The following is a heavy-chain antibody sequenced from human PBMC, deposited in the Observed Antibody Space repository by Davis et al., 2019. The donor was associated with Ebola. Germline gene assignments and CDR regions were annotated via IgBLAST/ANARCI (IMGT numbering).Heavy chain of an antibody. J-gene: IGHJ3*02. CDR1: GFTFTAYY. CDR2: INANTGGT. D-gene: IGHD3-10*02. CDR3: ARVSGPATIFPVGDALDT. Sequence: ASVKVSCKTSGFTFTAYYMHWVRQAPGQGLEWMGRINANTGGTNYAQNFQGRVTMTRDTSITTAYMELTRLTSDDTAVYYCARVSGPATIFPVGDALDTWGQGTMVTVSS. V-gene: IGHV1-2*06.